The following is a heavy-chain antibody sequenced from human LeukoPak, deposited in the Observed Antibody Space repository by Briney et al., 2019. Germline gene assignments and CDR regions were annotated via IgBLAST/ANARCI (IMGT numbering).Heavy chain of an antibody. D-gene: IGHD2-2*01. CDR2: IYYSGST. V-gene: IGHV4-59*01. CDR1: GGSISSYY. CDR3: ARSLCSSTSCYDNWFDP. J-gene: IGHJ5*02. Sequence: SETLSLTCTVSGGSISSYYWSWIRQPPGKGLEWIGYIYYSGSTNYNPSLKSRVTISVDTSKNQFSLKLSSVTAADTAVYYCARSLCSSTSCYDNWFDPWGQGTLVTVSS.